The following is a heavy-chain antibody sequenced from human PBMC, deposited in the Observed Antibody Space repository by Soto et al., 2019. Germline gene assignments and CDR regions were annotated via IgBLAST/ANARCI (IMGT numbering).Heavy chain of an antibody. V-gene: IGHV4-39*07. J-gene: IGHJ4*02. D-gene: IGHD3-3*01. Sequence: SETLSLTCTVSGGSISSSSYYWGWIRQPPGKGLEWIGYIYYSGSTYYNPSLKSRVTISVDTSRNQFSLSLSSVTAADTAVYYCARDPNAIFDTWGQGTLVTVSS. CDR2: IYYSGST. CDR1: GGSISSSSYY. CDR3: ARDPNAIFDT.